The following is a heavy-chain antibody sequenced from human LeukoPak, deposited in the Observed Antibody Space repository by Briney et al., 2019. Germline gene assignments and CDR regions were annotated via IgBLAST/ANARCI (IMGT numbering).Heavy chain of an antibody. CDR2: MNPNSGNT. CDR3: ARGLYVLRFLEWLSSGYYYYMDV. Sequence: ASVKVSCKASGYTFTSYDINWVRQATGEGLEWMGWMNPNSGNTGYAQKFQGRVTITRNTSISTAYMGLSSLRSEDTAVYYCARGLYVLRFLEWLSSGYYYYMDVWGKGTTVTVSS. V-gene: IGHV1-8*03. D-gene: IGHD3-3*01. J-gene: IGHJ6*03. CDR1: GYTFTSYD.